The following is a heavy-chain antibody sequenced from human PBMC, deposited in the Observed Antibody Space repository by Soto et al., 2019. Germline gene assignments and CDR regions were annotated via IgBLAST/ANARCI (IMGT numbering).Heavy chain of an antibody. CDR3: ERRLWFGELQGVGEYYFDY. V-gene: IGHV1-69*01. CDR2: IIPIFGTA. Sequence: QVQLVQSGAEVKKPGSSVKVSCKASGGTFSSYAISWVRQAPGQGLEWMGGIIPIFGTANYAQKFQGRVTITADESTSTAYMELSSLRSEDTAVYYCERRLWFGELQGVGEYYFDYWGQGTLVTVSS. D-gene: IGHD3-10*01. J-gene: IGHJ4*02. CDR1: GGTFSSYA.